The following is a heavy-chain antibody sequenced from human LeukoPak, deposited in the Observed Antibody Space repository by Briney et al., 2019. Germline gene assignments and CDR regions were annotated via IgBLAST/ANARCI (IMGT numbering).Heavy chain of an antibody. D-gene: IGHD4-17*01. CDR2: ISDDGSNK. Sequence: GGSLRLSCAASGFTFSSYAMHWVRQAPGKGLEWLAVISDDGSNKYYADSVKGRFTISRDNSKNALYLQMNSLRAEDTAVYYCARGTVTTEGFDYWGQGTLVTVSS. J-gene: IGHJ4*02. V-gene: IGHV3-30*04. CDR3: ARGTVTTEGFDY. CDR1: GFTFSSYA.